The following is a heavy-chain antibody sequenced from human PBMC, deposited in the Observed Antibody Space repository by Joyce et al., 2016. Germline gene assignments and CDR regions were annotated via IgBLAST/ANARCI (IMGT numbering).Heavy chain of an antibody. V-gene: IGHV3-23*01. D-gene: IGHD3-22*01. CDR1: GFSFRSSA. J-gene: IGHJ4*02. CDR2: ISGCGRNT. CDR3: AKFKTTEYSWLAY. Sequence: EVQLLESGGGLVQPGGSLRLSCAASGFSFRSSAMSWVRQASGKGLEWVSGISGCGRNTYYADSVKGRFIISRDNSKNTLFLQMNSLRADDTAVYYCAKFKTTEYSWLAYWGQGILVSVSS.